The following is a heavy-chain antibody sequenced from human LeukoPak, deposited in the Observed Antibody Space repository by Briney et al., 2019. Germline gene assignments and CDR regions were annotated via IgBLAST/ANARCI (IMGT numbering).Heavy chain of an antibody. Sequence: PSETLSLTCSVYGGSFSGYCWSWIRQPPGKGLEWIGEINHSGSTNYNPSLKTRVTISLDRSKDQFSLKLTSVTAADTAVYYCTRGKPETVFDSWGRGTLVTVSS. V-gene: IGHV4-34*01. J-gene: IGHJ4*01. CDR3: TRGKPETVFDS. CDR1: GGSFSGYC. CDR2: INHSGST.